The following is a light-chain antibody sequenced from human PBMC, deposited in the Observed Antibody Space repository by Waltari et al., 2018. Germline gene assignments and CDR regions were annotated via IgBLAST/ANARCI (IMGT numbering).Light chain of an antibody. J-gene: IGKJ1*01. V-gene: IGKV3-15*01. CDR1: QSVSTK. CDR2: GAS. Sequence: ETVMTQSPATLSVSPGEGATLPCRPIQSVSTKLAWYQRKSGQAPRLLIYGASTRATGIPARFSGTGSGTEFTLTVSSLQSEDFALYYCQQYSNWPPTFGQGTK. CDR3: QQYSNWPPT.